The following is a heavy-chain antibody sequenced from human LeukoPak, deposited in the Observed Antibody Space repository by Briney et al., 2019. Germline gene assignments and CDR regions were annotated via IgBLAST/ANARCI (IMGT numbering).Heavy chain of an antibody. CDR1: GFTFSSYW. J-gene: IGHJ4*02. CDR2: IKSKTDGGTT. V-gene: IGHV3-15*01. Sequence: GGSLRLSCAASGFTFSSYWMSWVRQAPGKGLEWVGHIKSKTDGGTTDYGAPVKGRFTISRDDSKNTQYLQMNSLKTDDTAVYYCTTYYYDSTSDFGYWGQGTLVTVSS. CDR3: TTYYYDSTSDFGY. D-gene: IGHD3-22*01.